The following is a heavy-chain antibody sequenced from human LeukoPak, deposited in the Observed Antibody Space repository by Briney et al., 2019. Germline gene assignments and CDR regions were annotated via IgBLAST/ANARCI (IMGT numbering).Heavy chain of an antibody. D-gene: IGHD3-22*01. Sequence: SETLSLTCTVSGGSISSDYWSWIRQPAGKGLEWIGRIYTSGSTDYNPSLKSRVTIAPDPSNNKFFLKVTSVTAADTAIYYCARGYYDSSGYYTEFANWGQGTLVTVSS. J-gene: IGHJ4*02. CDR1: GGSISSDY. V-gene: IGHV4-4*07. CDR2: IYTSGST. CDR3: ARGYYDSSGYYTEFAN.